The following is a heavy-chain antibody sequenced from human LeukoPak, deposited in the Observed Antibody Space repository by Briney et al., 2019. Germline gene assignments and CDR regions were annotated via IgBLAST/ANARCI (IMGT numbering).Heavy chain of an antibody. CDR3: AKDGDYGFDP. Sequence: PGRSLRLSCAASGFTFSSYGMHWVRQAPGKGLEWVAVISYDGSNKYYADSVKGRFTISRDNSKNTLYLQMNSLRAEDTAVYYCAKDGDYGFDPWGQGTLVTVSS. CDR2: ISYDGSNK. D-gene: IGHD4-17*01. V-gene: IGHV3-30*18. J-gene: IGHJ5*02. CDR1: GFTFSSYG.